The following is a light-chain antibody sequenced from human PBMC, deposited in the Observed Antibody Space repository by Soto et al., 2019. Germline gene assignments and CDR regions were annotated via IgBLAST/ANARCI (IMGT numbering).Light chain of an antibody. CDR2: RNN. CDR1: RSNIGRNY. CDR3: SSYTSSSSLYV. J-gene: IGLJ1*01. Sequence: QSALTQPPSASGTPGQRVSISCSGSRSNIGRNYVYWYQQLPGTAPKLLIQRNNERPSGVPDRFSGSKSGTSVSLAISGLRSEDEATYYCSSYTSSSSLYVFGTGTKVTVL. V-gene: IGLV1-47*01.